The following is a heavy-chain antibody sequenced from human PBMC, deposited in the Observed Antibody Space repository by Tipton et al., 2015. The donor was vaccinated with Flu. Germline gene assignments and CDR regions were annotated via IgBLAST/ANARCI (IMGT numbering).Heavy chain of an antibody. Sequence: TLSLTCTVSGYSISSGYHWGWIRQPPGKGLEWIGSIDHSGTTYYNPSLKSRVTISVDTSKNQFSLKLSSVTAADTAVFYCASHSYSRGRAGHWGQGTLVTVSS. CDR2: IDHSGTT. CDR1: GYSISSGYH. V-gene: IGHV4-38-2*02. D-gene: IGHD4-11*01. J-gene: IGHJ4*02. CDR3: ASHSYSRGRAGH.